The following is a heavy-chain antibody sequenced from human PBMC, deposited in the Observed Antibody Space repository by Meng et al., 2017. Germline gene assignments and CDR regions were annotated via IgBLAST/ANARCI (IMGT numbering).Heavy chain of an antibody. V-gene: IGHV1-2*02. J-gene: IGHJ4*02. CDR2: INPKSGDT. CDR3: ARDEDISAAGKLFGDY. D-gene: IGHD6-25*01. CDR1: GYTFSTNV. Sequence: QVQLVQSGSELKEPGASVKVSCKASGYTFSTNVMNWVRQAPGQGLEWMGWINPKSGDTHYAQKFQARVTMTGDTSISTAYMELSGLRSDDTAMYYCARDEDISAAGKLFGDYWGQGTLVTVSS.